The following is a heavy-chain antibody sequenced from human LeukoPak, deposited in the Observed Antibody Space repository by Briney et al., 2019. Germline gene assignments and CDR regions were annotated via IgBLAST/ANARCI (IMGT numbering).Heavy chain of an antibody. J-gene: IGHJ4*02. CDR2: INYDGNDK. D-gene: IGHD3-10*01. Sequence: GGSLRLSCAASGFSFSSYGIHWVRQAPGKGLEWVAFINYDGNDKYFADSVKGRFTISRDNSKNTVYLEMNSLRDGDTAVYYCARDRDSRSYYILYWGQGTLVTVSS. V-gene: IGHV3-30*02. CDR1: GFSFSSYG. CDR3: ARDRDSRSYYILY.